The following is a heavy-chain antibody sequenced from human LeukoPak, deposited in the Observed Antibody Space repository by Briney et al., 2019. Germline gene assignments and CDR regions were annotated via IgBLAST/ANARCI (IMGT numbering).Heavy chain of an antibody. CDR1: GFMFSSNG. CDR2: IWHDGSKT. J-gene: IGHJ1*01. Sequence: QPGGSLRLSCAASGFMFSSNGMHWVRQAPGKGPEWVADIWHDGSKTYYADPVKGRFTISRDNSKNTLYLQMDSLRAEDTAVYYCARDFKCGGDCSHEYFQHWGQGTQVTVSS. CDR3: ARDFKCGGDCSHEYFQH. V-gene: IGHV3-33*01. D-gene: IGHD2-21*02.